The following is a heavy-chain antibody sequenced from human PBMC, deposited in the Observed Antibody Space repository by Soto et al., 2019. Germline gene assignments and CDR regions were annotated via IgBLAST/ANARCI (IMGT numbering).Heavy chain of an antibody. CDR3: ARGRRLTTVTTSDAFDI. CDR2: IYYSGST. V-gene: IGHV4-61*01. J-gene: IGHJ3*02. D-gene: IGHD4-4*01. CDR1: GGSVSSGSYY. Sequence: SETLSLTCTVSGGSVSSGSYYWSWIRQPPGKGLEWIGYIYYSGSTNYNPSLKSRVTISVDTSKNQFSLKLSSVTGADTAVYYCARGRRLTTVTTSDAFDIWGQGTMVTVS.